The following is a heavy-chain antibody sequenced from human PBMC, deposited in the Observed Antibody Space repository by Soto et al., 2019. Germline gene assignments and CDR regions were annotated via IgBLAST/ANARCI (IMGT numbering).Heavy chain of an antibody. V-gene: IGHV4-59*08. CDR1: GGSIRTYY. CDR3: AIHIKGSGSFYLNVVDF. Sequence: SESLSLTCTGSGGSIRTYYWSCIRQPPGKGLEWIGYIYSSGNTNSNPSLKSRVTILVDTSKNQFSLKLSSVTAADTAVYYCAIHIKGSGSFYLNVVDFWGRGTLVTVSS. D-gene: IGHD3-10*01. CDR2: IYSSGNT. J-gene: IGHJ4*02.